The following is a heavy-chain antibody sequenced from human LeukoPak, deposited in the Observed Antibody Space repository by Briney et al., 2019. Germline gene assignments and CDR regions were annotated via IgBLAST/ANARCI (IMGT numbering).Heavy chain of an antibody. CDR3: ARSPSYVVSGSPGRSFDY. CDR2: IDWDDDK. V-gene: IGHV2-70*01. J-gene: IGHJ4*02. CDR1: GFSLSTSGMC. D-gene: IGHD1-26*01. Sequence: SGPALVKPTQTPTLTCTFSGFSLSTSGMCVSWIRQPPGKALEWLALIDWDDDKYYSTSLKTRLTISKDTSKNQVVLTMTNMDPVDTATYYCARSPSYVVSGSPGRSFDYWGQGTLVTVSS.